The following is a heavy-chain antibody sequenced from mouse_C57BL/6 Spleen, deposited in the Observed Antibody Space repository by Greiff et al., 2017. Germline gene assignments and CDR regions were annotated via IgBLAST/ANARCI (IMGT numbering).Heavy chain of an antibody. V-gene: IGHV3-6*01. D-gene: IGHD2-1*01. J-gene: IGHJ2*01. CDR3: AILLWQNGHFDY. CDR2: ISYDGSN. CDR1: GYSITSGYY. Sequence: EVKLMESGPGLVKPSQSLSLTCSVTGYSITSGYYWNWIRQFPGNKLEWMGYISYDGSNNYNPSLKNRISITRDTSKNQFFLKLNSVTTEDTATYYCAILLWQNGHFDYWGQGTTLTVSS.